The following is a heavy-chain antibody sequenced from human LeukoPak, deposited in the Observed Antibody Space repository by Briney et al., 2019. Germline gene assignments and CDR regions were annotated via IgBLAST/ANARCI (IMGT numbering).Heavy chain of an antibody. CDR1: GFTFSSYA. J-gene: IGHJ4*02. D-gene: IGHD3-10*01. CDR2: ISGSGGST. Sequence: GGSLRLSCAASGFTFSSYAMSWVRQAPGKGLEWVSAISGSGGSTYYADSVRGRFTISRDNSKNTLYLQMNSLRAEDTAVYYCAKIGFGELSFDYWGQGTLVTVSS. CDR3: AKIGFGELSFDY. V-gene: IGHV3-23*01.